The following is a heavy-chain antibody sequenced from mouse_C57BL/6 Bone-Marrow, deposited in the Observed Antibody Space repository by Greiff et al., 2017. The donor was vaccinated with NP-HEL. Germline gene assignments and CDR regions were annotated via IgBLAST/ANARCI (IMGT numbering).Heavy chain of an antibody. CDR3: TGHDYDGEAFAY. D-gene: IGHD2-4*01. CDR2: IRLKSDNYAT. J-gene: IGHJ3*01. V-gene: IGHV6-3*01. Sequence: EVKVVESGGGLVQPGGSMKLSCVASGFTFSNYWMNWVRQSPEKGLEWVAQIRLKSDNYATHYAESVKGRFTISRDDSKSSVYLQMNNLRAEDTGIYYCTGHDYDGEAFAYWGQGTLVTVSA. CDR1: GFTFSNYW.